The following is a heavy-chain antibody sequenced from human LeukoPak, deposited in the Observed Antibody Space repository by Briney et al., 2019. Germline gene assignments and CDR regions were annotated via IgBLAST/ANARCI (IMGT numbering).Heavy chain of an antibody. CDR3: AKSWRYYDSSNYYAFDI. CDR1: GFTFSDYY. Sequence: GGSLRLSCAASGFTFSDYYMSWIRQAPGKGLEWVSYISSSGSTIYYADSVKGRFTISRDNSKNTLDLQMNGLRAEDTAVYYCAKSWRYYDSSNYYAFDIWGQGTMVTVSS. V-gene: IGHV3-11*01. CDR2: ISSSGSTI. D-gene: IGHD3-22*01. J-gene: IGHJ3*02.